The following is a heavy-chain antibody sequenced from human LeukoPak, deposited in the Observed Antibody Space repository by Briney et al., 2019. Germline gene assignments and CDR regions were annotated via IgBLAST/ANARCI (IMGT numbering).Heavy chain of an antibody. CDR1: GFTFSSYA. V-gene: IGHV3-30-3*01. CDR3: ARGSGGNFYFDY. Sequence: PGGSLRLSCAASGFTFSSYAMHWVRQAPGKGLEWVAVISYDGSNKYYADSVKGRFTISRDNSKNTLYLRMNSLRAEDTAVYYCARGSGGNFYFDYWGQGTLVTVSS. CDR2: ISYDGSNK. D-gene: IGHD4-23*01. J-gene: IGHJ4*02.